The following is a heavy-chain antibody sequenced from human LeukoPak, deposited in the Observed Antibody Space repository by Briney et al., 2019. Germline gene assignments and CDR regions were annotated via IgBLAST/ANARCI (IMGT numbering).Heavy chain of an antibody. CDR3: ANARTYSDSSGHDY. J-gene: IGHJ4*02. V-gene: IGHV3-30*18. CDR2: ISYDGSNT. D-gene: IGHD3-22*01. Sequence: GGSLRLSCAASGFTFNNHSMHWVRQAPGKGLEWVSAISYDGSNTYYADSVKGRFTISRDNSKTTLYLQMSSLKAEDTAMYYCANARTYSDSSGHDYWGQGTLVTVSS. CDR1: GFTFNNHS.